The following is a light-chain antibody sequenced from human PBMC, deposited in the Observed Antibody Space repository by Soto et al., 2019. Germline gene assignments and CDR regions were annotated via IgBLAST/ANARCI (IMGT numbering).Light chain of an antibody. CDR2: DVN. J-gene: IGLJ2*01. V-gene: IGLV2-14*01. CDR3: TSYAGGSSHVV. Sequence: QSVLTQPASVPGSPGQSITLSCTGTSSDIGGYDYVSWYQRHPGKAPKLIIYDVNNRPSGVSHRFSGSKSDNTASLTISGLQAEDDGDYYCTSYAGGSSHVVFGGGSKRTVL. CDR1: SSDIGGYDY.